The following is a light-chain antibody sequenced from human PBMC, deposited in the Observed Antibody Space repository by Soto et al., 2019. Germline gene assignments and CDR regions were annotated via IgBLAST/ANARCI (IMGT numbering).Light chain of an antibody. V-gene: IGKV3-11*01. CDR3: QQRQYWPPIT. Sequence: LTQSPCTLSFAPLSRGARSYMSSLNVNSYLAWYQQKPGQAPRLLIYDASNRAAGIPAGFSGSGSGTDFTLTISSLEPEDFAIYYCQQRQYWPPITFGQGTRLEIK. J-gene: IGKJ5*01. CDR1: LNVNSY. CDR2: DAS.